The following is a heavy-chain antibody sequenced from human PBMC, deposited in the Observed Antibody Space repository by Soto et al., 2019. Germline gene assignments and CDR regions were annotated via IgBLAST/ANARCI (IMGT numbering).Heavy chain of an antibody. CDR1: GYTFSNYG. V-gene: IGHV1-18*01. CDR3: ARANEKWDPPGTDNAFDV. D-gene: IGHD1-26*01. J-gene: IGHJ3*01. Sequence: QVQLVQSGAEVKTPGASVNVSCKASGYTFSNYGLTWVRQAPGQGLEWRGWSSVYNGNTNYAQKVQRRVTMTTDTSTNPFYMEWRSMRVDDTAIYYCARANEKWDPPGTDNAFDVWGQGTPITVSA. CDR2: SSVYNGNT.